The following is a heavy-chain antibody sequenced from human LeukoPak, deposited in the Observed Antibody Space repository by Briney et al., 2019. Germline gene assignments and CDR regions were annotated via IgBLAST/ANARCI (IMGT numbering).Heavy chain of an antibody. CDR2: ISGSRHK. CDR3: ARTANFAAGYYIDY. Sequence: GGSLRLSCAASGFTFSSYTMNWVRQAPGKGLEWVSSISGSRHKYYADSVKGRFTISRDNAKNSLYLQMNSLRAEDTAVYYCARTANFAAGYYIDYWGQGTLVTVSS. D-gene: IGHD6-13*01. CDR1: GFTFSSYT. J-gene: IGHJ4*02. V-gene: IGHV3-21*01.